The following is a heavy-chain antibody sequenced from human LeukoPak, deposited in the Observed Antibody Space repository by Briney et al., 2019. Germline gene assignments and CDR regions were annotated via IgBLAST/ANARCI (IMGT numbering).Heavy chain of an antibody. J-gene: IGHJ4*02. CDR2: VYSGGST. Sequence: GGSLRLSCTASGFIVTNNYINWVRQAPGKGLEWVSLVYSGGSTYYADSVKGRFTISRDNSKNMVYLQMNSLRAGDTAMYYCARDPPAVLIDTYGWGQGPLATVSS. CDR3: ARDPPAVLIDTYG. CDR1: GFIVTNNY. V-gene: IGHV3-66*01. D-gene: IGHD2-8*01.